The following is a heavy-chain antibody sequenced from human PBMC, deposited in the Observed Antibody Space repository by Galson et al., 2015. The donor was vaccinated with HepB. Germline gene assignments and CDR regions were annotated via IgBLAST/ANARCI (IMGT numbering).Heavy chain of an antibody. CDR2: ISNDADNK. V-gene: IGHV3-30*04. D-gene: IGHD4/OR15-4a*01. Sequence: SLRLSCAASGFSFSTYAMTWVRQAPGKGLEWVAAISNDADNKQYADPVKGRFTISRDNSRNTLYLQMNRLRLEDTAIYYCARVQYNYGAHWFDPWGQGTLVSVSS. J-gene: IGHJ5*02. CDR3: ARVQYNYGAHWFDP. CDR1: GFSFSTYA.